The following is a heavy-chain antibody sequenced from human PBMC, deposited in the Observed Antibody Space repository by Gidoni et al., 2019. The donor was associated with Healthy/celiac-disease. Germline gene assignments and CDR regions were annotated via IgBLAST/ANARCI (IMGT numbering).Heavy chain of an antibody. Sequence: GESPGQGLEWMGWISAYNGNTNYAQKLQGRVTMTTDTSTSTAYMELRSLRSDDTAVYYCARDRPIYNWFDPWGQGTLVTVSS. J-gene: IGHJ5*02. CDR3: ARDRPIYNWFDP. CDR2: ISAYNGNT. D-gene: IGHD3-3*02. V-gene: IGHV1-18*01.